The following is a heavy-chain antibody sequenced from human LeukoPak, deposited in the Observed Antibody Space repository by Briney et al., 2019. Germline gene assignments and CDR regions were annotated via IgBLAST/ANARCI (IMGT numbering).Heavy chain of an antibody. CDR3: ARVSGYSSGWLKYYFDY. J-gene: IGHJ4*02. CDR1: GYTFTGYY. D-gene: IGHD6-19*01. CDR2: INPNSGGT. Sequence: ASVKVSCKASGYTFTGYYMHWVRRAPGQGLEWMGWINPNSGGTNYAQKFQGRVTMTRDTSISTTYMELSRLRSDDTAVYYCARVSGYSSGWLKYYFDYWGQGTLVTVSS. V-gene: IGHV1-2*02.